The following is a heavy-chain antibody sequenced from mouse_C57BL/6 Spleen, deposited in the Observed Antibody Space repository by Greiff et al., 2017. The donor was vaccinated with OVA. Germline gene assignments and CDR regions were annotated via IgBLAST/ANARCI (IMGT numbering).Heavy chain of an antibody. D-gene: IGHD2-1*01. J-gene: IGHJ4*01. Sequence: EVQGVESGPELVKPGASVKISCKASGYSFTDYNMNWVKQSNGKSLEWIGVINPNYGTTSYNQKFKGKATLTVDQSSSTAYMQLNSLTSEDSAVYYCCGNSHYYAMDYWGQGTSVTVSS. V-gene: IGHV1-39*01. CDR3: CGNSHYYAMDY. CDR2: INPNYGTT. CDR1: GYSFTDYN.